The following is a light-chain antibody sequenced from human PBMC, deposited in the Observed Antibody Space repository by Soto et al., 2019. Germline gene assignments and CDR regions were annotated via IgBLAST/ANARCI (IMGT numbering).Light chain of an antibody. Sequence: EIAMTQSPATLSVSPGERVTLSCRASQRVSSKLCWFQQKPGQAPRLLIYGASTRATGIPARFSGSGSGTEFTLTISRLQSEDFEVYYCQQYNDWPPYTFGQGTNVEIK. CDR3: QQYNDWPPYT. V-gene: IGKV3-15*01. J-gene: IGKJ2*01. CDR2: GAS. CDR1: QRVSSK.